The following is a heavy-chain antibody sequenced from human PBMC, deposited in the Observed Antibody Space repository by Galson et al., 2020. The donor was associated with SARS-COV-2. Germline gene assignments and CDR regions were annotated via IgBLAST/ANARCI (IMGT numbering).Heavy chain of an antibody. J-gene: IGHJ3*02. CDR1: GTSISSGSYS. CDR3: ARLHYGEYAPEAFDI. CDR2: ISHSGGT. V-gene: IGHV4-30-2*01. D-gene: IGHD4-17*01. Sequence: SQTLSLTCAVSGTSISSGSYSWNWIRQPPGKGLEWIGYISHSGGTYYNPSLKSRVTISGDRSKNQFSLRLSSVSAADTAVYYCARLHYGEYAPEAFDIWGPGTRVTVAS.